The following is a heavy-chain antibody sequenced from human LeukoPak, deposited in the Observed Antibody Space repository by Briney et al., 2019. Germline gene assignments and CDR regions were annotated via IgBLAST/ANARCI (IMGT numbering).Heavy chain of an antibody. CDR1: GGSISSSSYY. V-gene: IGHV4-39*07. D-gene: IGHD1-26*01. CDR2: IYYSGST. Sequence: SETLSLTCTVSGGSISSSSYYWGWIRQPPGKGLEWIGSIYYSGSTNYNPSLKSRVTISIDTSKNQFSLNLNSVTAADTAVFYCARGRGNYYELDDYWGQGTLVTVSS. CDR3: ARGRGNYYELDDY. J-gene: IGHJ4*02.